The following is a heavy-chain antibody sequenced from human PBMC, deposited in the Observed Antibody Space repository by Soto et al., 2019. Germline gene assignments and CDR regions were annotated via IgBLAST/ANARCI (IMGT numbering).Heavy chain of an antibody. J-gene: IGHJ4*02. Sequence: ASVKVSCKASGYTFGGYYMHWVRQAPGQGLGWMGWINPNSGGTNYAQKFQGRVTMTRDTSISTAYMELSRLRSDDTAVYYCATGTFTDFNYWGQGALVTVSS. D-gene: IGHD1-26*01. V-gene: IGHV1-2*02. CDR2: INPNSGGT. CDR1: GYTFGGYY. CDR3: ATGTFTDFNY.